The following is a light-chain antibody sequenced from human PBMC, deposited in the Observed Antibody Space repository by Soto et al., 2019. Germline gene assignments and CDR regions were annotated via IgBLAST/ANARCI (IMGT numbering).Light chain of an antibody. V-gene: IGLV2-14*01. J-gene: IGLJ2*01. CDR3: GSYTSSSTLI. CDR1: STDIGTYNS. CDR2: EVI. Sequence: QSALTQPASVSGSPGRSITISCTGTSTDIGTYNSVSWYQHHPGKAPKLLIFEVIDRPSGVSDRFSGSKSGNTASLTISGLQAEDEADYYCGSYTSSSTLIFGGGTKLTVL.